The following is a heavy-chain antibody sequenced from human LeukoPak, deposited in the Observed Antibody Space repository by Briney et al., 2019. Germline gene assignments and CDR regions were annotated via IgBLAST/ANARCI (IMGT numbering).Heavy chain of an antibody. CDR3: ARDSAIVGASLGGY. CDR1: GFTFSSYA. D-gene: IGHD1-26*01. Sequence: GGSLRLSCAASGFTFSSYAMSWVRQAPGKGLEWVSYISSSSSAIYYADSVKGRFTISRDNAKNSLYLQMNSLRAEDTAVYYCARDSAIVGASLGGYWGQGTLVTVSS. V-gene: IGHV3-48*01. CDR2: ISSSSSAI. J-gene: IGHJ4*02.